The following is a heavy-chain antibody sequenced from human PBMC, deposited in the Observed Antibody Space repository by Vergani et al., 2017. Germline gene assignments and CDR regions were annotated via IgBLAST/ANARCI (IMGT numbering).Heavy chain of an antibody. D-gene: IGHD1-26*01. V-gene: IGHV3-15*01. CDR3: TTDLGLVGATGFYW. CDR1: GFTFSNAW. CDR2: IKSKTDGVTT. Sequence: EVQLVESGGGLVKPGGSLRLSCAASGFTFSNAWMSWVRQAPGKGLEWVGRIKSKTDGVTTDYAAPVKGRFTISRHESKNTLYLQMNSLRTEDTSVYYCTTDLGLVGATGFYWGGQGTLVTVSS. J-gene: IGHJ4*02.